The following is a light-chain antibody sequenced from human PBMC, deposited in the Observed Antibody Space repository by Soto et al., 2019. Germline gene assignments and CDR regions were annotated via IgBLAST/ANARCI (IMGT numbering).Light chain of an antibody. Sequence: DVVMTQSPLSLPVPLGQPASISCRSSQGLVLSDGNTYLNWFQXRQGQSPRRXIYKVSNRDSGVPDRFSGSVSGTDFALKISRVEAEDGGVYDGMQGTHWPTTFGQGTRLEIK. CDR1: QGLVLSDGNTY. J-gene: IGKJ5*01. CDR2: KVS. V-gene: IGKV2-30*01. CDR3: MQGTHWPTT.